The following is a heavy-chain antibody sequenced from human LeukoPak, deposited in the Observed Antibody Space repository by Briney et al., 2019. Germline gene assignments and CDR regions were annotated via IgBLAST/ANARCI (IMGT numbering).Heavy chain of an antibody. J-gene: IGHJ5*02. V-gene: IGHV4-59*08. CDR2: VDKRGST. D-gene: IGHD2-2*01. CDR3: ARGGSSCYGCHDWFDP. Sequence: SETLSLTCSVSGSSIRNYYLSWIRQSPGKGLEWIGNVDKRGSTNYNPSFKSRVIVSSDTSRNEFSPKLNSVTAADTAIYYCARGGSSCYGCHDWFDPWGQGTRVTVSS. CDR1: GSSIRNYY.